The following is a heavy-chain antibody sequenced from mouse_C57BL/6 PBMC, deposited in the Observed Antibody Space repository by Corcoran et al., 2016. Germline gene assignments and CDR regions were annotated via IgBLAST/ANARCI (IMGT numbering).Heavy chain of an antibody. Sequence: QIQLVQSGPELKKPGETVKISCKASGYTFTTYGMSWVKQAPGKGLKWMGWINTYSGVPTYADDFKGRFAFSLETSASTAYWQINNLKNEDTATYFCASHYYGSSYWYFDVWGTGTTVTVSS. V-gene: IGHV9-3*01. D-gene: IGHD1-1*01. CDR1: GYTFTTYG. CDR3: ASHYYGSSYWYFDV. J-gene: IGHJ1*03. CDR2: INTYSGVP.